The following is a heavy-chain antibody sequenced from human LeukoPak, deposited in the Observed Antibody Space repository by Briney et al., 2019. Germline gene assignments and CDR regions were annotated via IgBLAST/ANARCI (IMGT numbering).Heavy chain of an antibody. Sequence: GESLKISCKGSGYSFTSYWIGWVRQMPGKGLEWMGIIYPGDSDTRYSPSFQGQVTISADKSISTAYLQWSRLKASDTAMYYCARLSPTEESYYDFWSGYFDYWGQGTLVTVSS. CDR2: IYPGDSDT. D-gene: IGHD3-3*01. V-gene: IGHV5-51*01. CDR1: GYSFTSYW. CDR3: ARLSPTEESYYDFWSGYFDY. J-gene: IGHJ4*02.